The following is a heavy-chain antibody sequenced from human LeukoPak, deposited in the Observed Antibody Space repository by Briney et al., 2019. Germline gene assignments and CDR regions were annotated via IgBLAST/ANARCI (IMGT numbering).Heavy chain of an antibody. CDR3: ARDFQNSGGEAMDV. CDR1: GFTFSTYS. Sequence: GASLRLSCAASGFTFSTYSMNWVRQAPGKGLEWVSSISSSSSYIYYADSVKGRFTIPRDNAKNSQYLQMNSLRTEDTAVYYCARDFQNSGGEAMDVWGQGTTVTVSS. V-gene: IGHV3-21*01. CDR2: ISSSSSYI. D-gene: IGHD3-10*01. J-gene: IGHJ6*02.